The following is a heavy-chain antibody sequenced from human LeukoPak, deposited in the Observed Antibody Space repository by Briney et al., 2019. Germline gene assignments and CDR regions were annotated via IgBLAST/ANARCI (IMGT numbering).Heavy chain of an antibody. Sequence: GGSLRLSCAASGFIFSSYNMNWVRQAPGKGLEWVSSISGNSVWKYHAEILRGRFTISRDNAKNSLYLEMTSLSDDDTAVYYCARDWGTPAYLPLLDSWGRGNPVTPSS. CDR2: ISGNSVWK. D-gene: IGHD7-27*01. CDR1: GFIFSSYN. J-gene: IGHJ4*02. CDR3: ARDWGTPAYLPLLDS. V-gene: IGHV3-21*06.